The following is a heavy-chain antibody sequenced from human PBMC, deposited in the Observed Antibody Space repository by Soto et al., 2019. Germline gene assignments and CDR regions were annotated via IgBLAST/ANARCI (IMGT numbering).Heavy chain of an antibody. CDR2: INHSGST. D-gene: IGHD4-17*01. V-gene: IGHV4-34*01. CDR3: ARGDTTVTTPNWFDP. CDR1: GGSLSDYY. J-gene: IGHJ5*02. Sequence: QVQLQQWGAGLLQPSETLSLTCAVYGGSLSDYYWSWIRQSPGKGLEWIGEINHSGSTNYNPSLKSRVTISVDTSKNQFSLRLSSVTAADTAVYYCARGDTTVTTPNWFDPWGQGSLVTVSS.